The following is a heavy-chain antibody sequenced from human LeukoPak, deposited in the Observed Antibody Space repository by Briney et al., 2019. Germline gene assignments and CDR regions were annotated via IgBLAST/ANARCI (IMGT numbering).Heavy chain of an antibody. CDR2: ISAYNGNT. D-gene: IGHD5-12*01. CDR3: ARRYSGYDYSDAFDI. J-gene: IGHJ3*02. V-gene: IGHV1-18*01. Sequence: ASVKVSCKASGYTLTSYGISWVRQAPGQGLEWMGWISAYNGNTNYAQKPQGRVTMTTDTSTSTAYMELRSLSSDDTAVYYCARRYSGYDYSDAFDIWGQGTMVTVSS. CDR1: GYTLTSYG.